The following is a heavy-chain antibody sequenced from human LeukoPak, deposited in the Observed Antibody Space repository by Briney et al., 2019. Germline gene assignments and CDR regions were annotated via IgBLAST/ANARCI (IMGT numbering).Heavy chain of an antibody. J-gene: IGHJ4*02. V-gene: IGHV3-23*01. CDR2: FSGSGGTT. CDR3: ASHRGDLAYCGGDCYSALDY. D-gene: IGHD2-21*02. CDR1: GFTFNRYA. Sequence: GGSVRLSCAASGFTFNRYAVIWLRQATGKGVVWVTAFSGSGGTTYYADSVKGRFTISRDNSKNTLYLQMNSLRAEDTGVYYCASHRGDLAYCGGDCYSALDYWGQGTLVIVSS.